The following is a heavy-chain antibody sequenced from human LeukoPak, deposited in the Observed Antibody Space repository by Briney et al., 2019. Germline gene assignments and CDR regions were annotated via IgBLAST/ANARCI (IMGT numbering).Heavy chain of an antibody. J-gene: IGHJ3*02. Sequence: SETLSLTCSVSGGSSTNYYCSWTRHPPGRGLEWIGYIYYSGRTISNTSLKRRVHILLGPSKNQFPLTLNSLTAADTAVYYCARHRAYSYSSPFDIWGEGTMVTVP. D-gene: IGHD5-18*01. CDR3: ARHRAYSYSSPFDI. CDR2: IYYSGRT. CDR1: GGSSTNYY. V-gene: IGHV4-59*08.